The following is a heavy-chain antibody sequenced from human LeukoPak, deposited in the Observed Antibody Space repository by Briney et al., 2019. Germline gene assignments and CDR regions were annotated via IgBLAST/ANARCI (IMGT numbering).Heavy chain of an antibody. CDR3: ARDKMAVAGTGDY. D-gene: IGHD6-19*01. V-gene: IGHV3-48*04. Sequence: GGSLRLSCAASGFTFSSYSMNWVRQAPGKGLEWVSYISSSSSTIYYADSVKGRFTISRDNAKNSLYLQMNSLRAEDTAVYYCARDKMAVAGTGDYWGQGTLVTVSS. CDR2: ISSSSSTI. J-gene: IGHJ4*02. CDR1: GFTFSSYS.